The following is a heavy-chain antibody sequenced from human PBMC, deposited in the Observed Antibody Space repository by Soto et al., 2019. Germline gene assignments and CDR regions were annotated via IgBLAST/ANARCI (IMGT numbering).Heavy chain of an antibody. V-gene: IGHV3-21*01. Sequence: EVQLVESGGGLVKPGGSLRLSCAASGFTFSSYSMNWVRQAPGKGLEWVSSISSSSSYIYYADSVKGRFTISRDNAKNSLDLQMNSLRAEDTAAYYCERDQPGYSYGYGLGYWGQGTLVTVSS. CDR3: ERDQPGYSYGYGLGY. CDR1: GFTFSSYS. J-gene: IGHJ4*02. CDR2: ISSSSSYI. D-gene: IGHD5-18*01.